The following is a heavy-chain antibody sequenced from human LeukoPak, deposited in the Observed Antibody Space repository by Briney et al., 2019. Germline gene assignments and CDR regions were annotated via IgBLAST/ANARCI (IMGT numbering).Heavy chain of an antibody. J-gene: IGHJ6*03. Sequence: QTGGSLRLSCAASGFSFADATMHWVRQVPGKGLEWVSGINWNSGTMGYADSVKGRFTVSRDNAKNSLYLQMNSLKTEDMALYYCAKDPYMDVWGKGTTVTVSS. CDR1: GFSFADAT. V-gene: IGHV3-9*03. CDR3: AKDPYMDV. CDR2: INWNSGTM.